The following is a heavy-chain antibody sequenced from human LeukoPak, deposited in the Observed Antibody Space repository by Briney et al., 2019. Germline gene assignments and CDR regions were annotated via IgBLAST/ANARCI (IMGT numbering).Heavy chain of an antibody. D-gene: IGHD2-15*01. Sequence: GASVKVSCKASGYTFTGYYMHWVRQAPGQGLEWMGRINPNSGGTDYAQNFQGRVTMTRDTPISTAYMELSRLRSDDTAVYYCARGYCSGGTCYLVENWLDPWDQGTLVTVSS. CDR1: GYTFTGYY. V-gene: IGHV1-2*06. CDR2: INPNSGGT. CDR3: ARGYCSGGTCYLVENWLDP. J-gene: IGHJ5*02.